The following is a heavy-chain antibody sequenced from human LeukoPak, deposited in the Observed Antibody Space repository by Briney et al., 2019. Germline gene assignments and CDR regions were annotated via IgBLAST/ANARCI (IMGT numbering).Heavy chain of an antibody. CDR2: IYHSGST. CDR1: GGSISSGGYS. J-gene: IGHJ4*02. CDR3: ARTMKTYYDFWSESRYYFDY. V-gene: IGHV4-30-2*02. Sequence: PSQTLSLTCAVSGGSISSGGYSWSWIRQPPGTGLEWIGYIYHSGSTYYNPSLKSRVTISVDRPKNQFSLKLSSVTAADTAVYYCARTMKTYYDFWSESRYYFDYWGQGTLVTVSS. D-gene: IGHD3-3*01.